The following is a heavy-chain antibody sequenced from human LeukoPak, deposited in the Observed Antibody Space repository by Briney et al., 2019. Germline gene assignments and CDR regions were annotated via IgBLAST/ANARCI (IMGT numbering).Heavy chain of an antibody. CDR2: ISAYNGNT. V-gene: IGHV1-18*01. J-gene: IGHJ4*02. D-gene: IGHD1-26*01. CDR3: ARNRLVGARRHATAYRNDYFDY. Sequence: ASVKVSCKASGYTFTSYGISWVRQAPGQGLEWMGWISAYNGNTNYAQKLQGRVTMTTDTSTSTAYMELRSLRSDDTAVYYCARNRLVGARRHATAYRNDYFDYWGQGTLVTVSS. CDR1: GYTFTSYG.